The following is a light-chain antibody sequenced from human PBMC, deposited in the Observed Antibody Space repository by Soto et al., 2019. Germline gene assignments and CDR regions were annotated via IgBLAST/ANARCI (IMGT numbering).Light chain of an antibody. CDR2: SDN. J-gene: IGLJ1*01. V-gene: IGLV1-44*01. Sequence: QSALTQPPSASGTPGQRVTISCSGSSSNIGSNTVNWFQQLPGTAPKLLIYSDNRRPSGVPGRFSGSKSGTSASLAISGLQSEDEADYYCAAWDDSLNGRHVFGTGTKVTVL. CDR1: SSNIGSNT. CDR3: AAWDDSLNGRHV.